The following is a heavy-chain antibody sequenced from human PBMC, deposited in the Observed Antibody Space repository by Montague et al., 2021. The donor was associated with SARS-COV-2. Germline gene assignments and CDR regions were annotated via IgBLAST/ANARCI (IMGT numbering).Heavy chain of an antibody. J-gene: IGHJ3*02. CDR1: GGSISSYH. CDR2: IDLDDDK. V-gene: IGHV2-70*11. CDR3: ARRWFIDHRNAFGI. Sequence: TLSLTCTVSGGSISSYHWSWIRQPPGRGLQRLARIDLDDDKYYSTSLKTRLTISKDTSKNQVVLTMTNMYPVATATYYCARRWFIDHRNAFGIWGQGTMVTVSS. D-gene: IGHD3-10*01.